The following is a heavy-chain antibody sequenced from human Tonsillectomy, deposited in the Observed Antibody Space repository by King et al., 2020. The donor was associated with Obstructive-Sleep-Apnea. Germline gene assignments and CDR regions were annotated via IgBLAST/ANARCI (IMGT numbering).Heavy chain of an antibody. V-gene: IGHV4-34*01. CDR3: ARVPLSYYGSGSNWYFDL. CDR2: INHSGST. CDR1: GGSFSDYY. Sequence: VQLQQWGAGLLKPSEILSLTCAVYGGSFSDYYWSWIRQPPGKGLEWIGQINHSGSTNYNPSLKSRVTISVDTSKNQFSLKLSSVTAADTAVYYCARVPLSYYGSGSNWYFDLWGRGTLVTVSS. J-gene: IGHJ2*01. D-gene: IGHD3-10*01.